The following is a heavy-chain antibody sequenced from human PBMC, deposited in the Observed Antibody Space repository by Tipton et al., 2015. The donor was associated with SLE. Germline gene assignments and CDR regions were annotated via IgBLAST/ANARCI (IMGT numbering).Heavy chain of an antibody. CDR3: ARSMEQQLANWFDP. Sequence: TLSLTCTVSGGSISSSSYYWSWIRQPAGKGLEWIGRIYTSGGTNYNPSLKSRVTMSVDTSKNQFSLKLSSVTAADAAVYYCARSMEQQLANWFDPWGQGTLVTVSS. J-gene: IGHJ5*02. V-gene: IGHV4-61*02. CDR2: IYTSGGT. D-gene: IGHD6-13*01. CDR1: GGSISSSSYY.